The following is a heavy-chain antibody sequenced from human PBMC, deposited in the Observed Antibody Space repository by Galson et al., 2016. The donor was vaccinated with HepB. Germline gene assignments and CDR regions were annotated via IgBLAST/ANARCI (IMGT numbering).Heavy chain of an antibody. D-gene: IGHD1-1*01. CDR1: GDSVSSNRAV. J-gene: IGHJ4*02. CDR3: AGALDVDDSLPGYFDF. Sequence: CAISGDSVSSNRAVWNWIRQSPSRGLEWLGRTYYRMFKWYNENADSVKGRMSITSDTSRNQFPLHLQSVTPDDTAVYYCAGALDVDDSLPGYFDFWGQGNLVTVSS. CDR2: TYYRMFKWYN. V-gene: IGHV6-1*01.